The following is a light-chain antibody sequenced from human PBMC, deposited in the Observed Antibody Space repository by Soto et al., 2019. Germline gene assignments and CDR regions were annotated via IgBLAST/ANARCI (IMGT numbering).Light chain of an antibody. Sequence: LSCWASESVSSSYLAWYQQKPGQAPRLLIHSTSTRAPDIPDRFSGSGSGTHFTLTISRLEPEDCAVYYCHQCGTTPPFTFGPGTRVDIK. V-gene: IGKV3-20*01. CDR1: ESVSSSY. J-gene: IGKJ3*01. CDR2: STS. CDR3: HQCGTTPPFT.